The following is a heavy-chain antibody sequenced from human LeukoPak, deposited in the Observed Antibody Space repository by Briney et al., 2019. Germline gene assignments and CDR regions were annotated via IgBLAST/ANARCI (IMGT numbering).Heavy chain of an antibody. CDR3: ATSAGDYKACYYYYLGV. CDR2: INSNTAGS. V-gene: IGHV1-2*02. D-gene: IGHD4-17*01. Sequence: ASVKVSCKASGYTFTGYYFHWVRQAPGQGLEWMGWINSNTAGSNYAQKFLGRVTLTWDTSISTAYMELNRLTSDDTAVYFCATSAGDYKACYYYYLGVWGKGTSVTVSS. J-gene: IGHJ6*03. CDR1: GYTFTGYY.